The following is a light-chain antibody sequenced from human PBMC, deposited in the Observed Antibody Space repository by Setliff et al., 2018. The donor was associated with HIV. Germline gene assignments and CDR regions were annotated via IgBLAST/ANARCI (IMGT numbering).Light chain of an antibody. CDR3: QSYDSSLSGSL. J-gene: IGLJ3*02. V-gene: IGLV2-8*01. CDR2: DVS. Sequence: QSVLTQPPSASGSPGQSVTISCTGTGSDIGYYTYVSWYQQHPGKAPRLVIYDVSRRPSGVPDRFSGSKPGTSASLAITGLQAEDEADYYCQSYDSSLSGSLFGGGTKVTV. CDR1: GSDIGYYTY.